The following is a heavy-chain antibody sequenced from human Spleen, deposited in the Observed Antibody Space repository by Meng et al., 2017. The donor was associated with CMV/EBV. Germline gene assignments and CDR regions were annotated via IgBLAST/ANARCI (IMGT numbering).Heavy chain of an antibody. Sequence: SQTLSLTCAISGDSVSSSSAAWSWIRQSPSRGLEWLGRTYYRSRWNNDYAVSVISRISINPDTSKNQFSLQLNSVTPEDTAVYYCARGGEKATSFLNYYGLDVWGQGTTVTVSS. CDR3: ARGGEKATSFLNYYGLDV. CDR2: TYYRSRWNN. J-gene: IGHJ6*02. D-gene: IGHD5-24*01. V-gene: IGHV6-1*01. CDR1: GDSVSSSSAA.